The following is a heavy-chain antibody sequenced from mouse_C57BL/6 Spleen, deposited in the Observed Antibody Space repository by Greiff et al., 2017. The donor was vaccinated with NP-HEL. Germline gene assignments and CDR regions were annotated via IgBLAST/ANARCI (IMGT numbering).Heavy chain of an antibody. CDR1: GYSFTDYY. CDR3: ARRHYLYGMDY. D-gene: IGHD1-2*01. J-gene: IGHJ4*01. Sequence: EVQLQESGPELVKPGASVKISCKASGYSFTDYYMNWVKQSPGKSLEWIGVIYPNYGSTSYNQKFKGKATLTVDQSSSTAYMQLNSLTSEDSAVYYCARRHYLYGMDYWGQGTSVTVSS. CDR2: IYPNYGST. V-gene: IGHV1-39*01.